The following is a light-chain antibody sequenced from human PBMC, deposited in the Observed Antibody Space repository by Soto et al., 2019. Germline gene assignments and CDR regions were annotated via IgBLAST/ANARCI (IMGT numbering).Light chain of an antibody. CDR1: SSDIGGYNY. V-gene: IGLV2-14*01. J-gene: IGLJ2*01. Sequence: QSALTQPASVSGSPGQSITISCSGSSSDIGGYNYVSWYQQHPGKPPKLMISEVSSRPSGISNRFSGSKSGSTASLTISGLQAEDEADYYCSSYTSSAIVFGGGTKLTVL. CDR3: SSYTSSAIV. CDR2: EVS.